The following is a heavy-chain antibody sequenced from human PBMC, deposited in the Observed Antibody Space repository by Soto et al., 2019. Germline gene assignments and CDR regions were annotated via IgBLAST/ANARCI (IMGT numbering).Heavy chain of an antibody. D-gene: IGHD3-22*01. V-gene: IGHV3-30*03. CDR3: HYYYDSSSYSPFDY. J-gene: IGHJ4*02. CDR1: GFTFSSYG. CDR2: ISYDGSNK. Sequence: QVQLVESGGGVVQPGRSLRLSCAASGFTFSSYGMHWVRQAPGKGLEWVAVISYDGSNKYYADSVKGRFTISRDTSKNTTYLQMNSLRAEDTAVYYCHYYYDSSSYSPFDYWGQGTLVTVSS.